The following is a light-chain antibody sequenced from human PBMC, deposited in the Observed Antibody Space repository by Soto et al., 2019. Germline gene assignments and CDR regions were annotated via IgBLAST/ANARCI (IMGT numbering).Light chain of an antibody. V-gene: IGKV3-20*01. CDR1: QSVSSSS. CDR2: GAS. CDR3: QQYGSSPET. J-gene: IGKJ3*01. Sequence: EIVLTQSPGTLSLSPGERATLSCRASQSVSSSSLAWYQQKPGQAPRLLIYGASSRATGIPDRFSGSGSGTDFTLTISSLEPEDFAVYYCQQYGSSPETFGPGTKVDI.